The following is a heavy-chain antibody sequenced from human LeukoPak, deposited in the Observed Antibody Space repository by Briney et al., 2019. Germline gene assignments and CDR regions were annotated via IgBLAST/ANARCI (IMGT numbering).Heavy chain of an antibody. D-gene: IGHD4-17*01. CDR1: GFTFSAYS. CDR3: ARAYGDYYYYGMDV. V-gene: IGHV3-48*01. CDR2: ISGGGGTI. J-gene: IGHJ6*02. Sequence: PGGSLRLSCAASGFTFSAYSMNWVRQAPGKGLEWVAYISGGGGTIYYADSVKGRFTISRDNAKNSLYLQMDSLRAEDTAVYYCARAYGDYYYYGMDVWGQGTTVTVSS.